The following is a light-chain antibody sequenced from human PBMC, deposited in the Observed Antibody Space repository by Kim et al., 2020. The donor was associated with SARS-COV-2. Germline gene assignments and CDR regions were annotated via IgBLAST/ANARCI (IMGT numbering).Light chain of an antibody. V-gene: IGKV1-16*01. CDR2: AAS. CDR3: QQYYSYPYT. CDR1: QDISSY. Sequence: DIQMTQSPSSLSASVGDRVTITCRASQDISSYLAWFQQRPGKAPKSLIGAASSLQSGVPSRFSGRGSGTVFTLNISSLQPEDFATYHWQQYYSYPYTFGQGTKLEI. J-gene: IGKJ2*01.